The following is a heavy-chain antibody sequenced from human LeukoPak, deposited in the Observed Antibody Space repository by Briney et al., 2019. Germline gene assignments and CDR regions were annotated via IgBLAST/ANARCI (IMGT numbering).Heavy chain of an antibody. CDR1: GGSISSSSYY. J-gene: IGHJ4*02. D-gene: IGHD3-10*01. V-gene: IGHV4-61*01. Sequence: SETLSLTCTVSGGSISSSSYYWTWIRQPPGKGLEWIGYYYHGGSTEYNPSLKSRVTISVDTFKNQFSLKLSSVTAADTAVYYCASRYGSGSYGFDFWGQGTLVTVSS. CDR3: ASRYGSGSYGFDF. CDR2: YYHGGST.